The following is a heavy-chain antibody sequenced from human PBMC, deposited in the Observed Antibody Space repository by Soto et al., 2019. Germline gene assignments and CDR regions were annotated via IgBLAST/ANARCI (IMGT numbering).Heavy chain of an antibody. CDR2: INAGNGNT. D-gene: IGHD2-2*01. CDR3: ARFKIVVVPAANLYYYYGMDV. J-gene: IGHJ6*02. CDR1: GYTFTSYA. Sequence: ASVKVSCKASGYTFTSYAMHWVRQAPGQRLEGMGWINAGNGNTKYSQKFQGRVTITRDTSASTAYMELSSLRSEDTAVYYCARFKIVVVPAANLYYYYGMDVWGQGTTVTVSS. V-gene: IGHV1-3*01.